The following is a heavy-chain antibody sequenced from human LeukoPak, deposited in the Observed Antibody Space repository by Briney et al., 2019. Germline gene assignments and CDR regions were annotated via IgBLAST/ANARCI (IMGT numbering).Heavy chain of an antibody. D-gene: IGHD3-10*01. Sequence: GGSLRLSCAASGFTFNSYSMNWVRQAPGKGLEWVSSISSSSSYIYYADSVKGRFTISRNNAKNSLYLQMNSLRAEDTAVYYCARVLLWFGESIPYYMDVWGKGTTVTVSS. CDR3: ARVLLWFGESIPYYMDV. CDR1: GFTFNSYS. V-gene: IGHV3-21*01. CDR2: ISSSSSYI. J-gene: IGHJ6*03.